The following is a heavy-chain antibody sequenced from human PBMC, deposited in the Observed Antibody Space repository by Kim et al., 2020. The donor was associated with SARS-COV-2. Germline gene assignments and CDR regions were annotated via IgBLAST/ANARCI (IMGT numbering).Heavy chain of an antibody. CDR1: GGTFSRYA. Sequence: SVKVSCKASGGTFSRYAISWVRQAPGQGLEWMGGIIPILGRANYAQKFQGRVTITADESTSTAYVELSSLRSEDTAVYYCATSQLDTAMVTYPWFDPWGQGTLVTVSS. CDR2: IIPILGRA. V-gene: IGHV1-69*10. J-gene: IGHJ5*02. CDR3: ATSQLDTAMVTYPWFDP. D-gene: IGHD5-18*01.